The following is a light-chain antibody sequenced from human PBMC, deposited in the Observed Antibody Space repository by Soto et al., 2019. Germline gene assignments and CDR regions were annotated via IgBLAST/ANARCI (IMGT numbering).Light chain of an antibody. CDR1: QSVDSTY. Sequence: EIVLTQSPGTLSLSPGERATLSCRASQSVDSTYLAWYQQKPAQAPRLLIYATSNSAAGIPDRFSGSGSGTDFTLTISRLEPEDVAVYYCQQYDTSPPMYTFGQGTKVEIK. CDR3: QQYDTSPPMYT. V-gene: IGKV3-20*01. CDR2: ATS. J-gene: IGKJ2*01.